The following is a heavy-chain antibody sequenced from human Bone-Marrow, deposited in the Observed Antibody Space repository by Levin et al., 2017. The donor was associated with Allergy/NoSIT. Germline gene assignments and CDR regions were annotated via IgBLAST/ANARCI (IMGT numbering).Heavy chain of an antibody. V-gene: IGHV3-30*18. CDR2: ISYDGSNK. J-gene: IGHJ6*02. CDR3: AKDQYYDFWSGYSRYYYGMDV. CDR1: GFTFSSYG. D-gene: IGHD3-3*01. Sequence: PGGSLRLSCAASGFTFSSYGMHWVRQAPGKGLEWVAVISYDGSNKYYADSVKGRFTISRDNSKNTLYLQMNSLRAEDTAVYYCAKDQYYDFWSGYSRYYYGMDVWGQGTTVTVSS.